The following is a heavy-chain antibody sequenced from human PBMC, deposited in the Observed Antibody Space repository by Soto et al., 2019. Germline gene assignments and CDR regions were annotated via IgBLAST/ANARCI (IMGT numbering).Heavy chain of an antibody. V-gene: IGHV4-31*03. CDR2: IYYSGST. CDR1: GGSISSGGYY. Sequence: QVQLQESGPGLVKPSQTLSLTCTVSGGSISSGGYYWSWIRQHPGKGLEWIGYIYYSGSTYYNPSLKSRVTRSVDTSKNQLSLKLSSVTAADTAVYYCASLILWWRTDAFDIWGQGTMVTVSS. CDR3: ASLILWWRTDAFDI. J-gene: IGHJ3*02. D-gene: IGHD2-21*01.